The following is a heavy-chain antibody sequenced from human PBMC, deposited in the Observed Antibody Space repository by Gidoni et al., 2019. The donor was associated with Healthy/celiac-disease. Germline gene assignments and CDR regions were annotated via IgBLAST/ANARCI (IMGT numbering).Heavy chain of an antibody. D-gene: IGHD3-22*01. J-gene: IGHJ3*02. CDR2: ITPILGTA. V-gene: IGHV1-69*01. Sequence: QRQLVQSGAEVQKPGSSVKVSCQASGGTFSGYAIIWFGQAPGQGLEWMGGITPILGTANYAQKFQGRVTITADESTSTAYMELSSRRSEDTAGYYCARDFRRVYYYDSSGYYYDAFDIWGQGKMVTVSS. CDR3: ARDFRRVYYYDSSGYYYDAFDI. CDR1: GGTFSGYA.